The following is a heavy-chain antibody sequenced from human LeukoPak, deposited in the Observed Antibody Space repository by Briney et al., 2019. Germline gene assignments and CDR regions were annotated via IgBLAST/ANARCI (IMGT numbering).Heavy chain of an antibody. V-gene: IGHV3-74*01. CDR2: FKSGGRK. D-gene: IGHD3-22*01. CDR3: ARAPSEIGGYYPEYFRH. CDR1: GFTFSNYW. J-gene: IGHJ1*01. Sequence: QPGGSLLLSCAAAGFTFSNYWMHWVRPAAGEGLVWVSRFKSGGRKNYADSVKGRFTISRDNAKNTVSLQMNSLRAEDTGVYYCARAPSEIGGYYPEYFRHWGQGTLVTVSS.